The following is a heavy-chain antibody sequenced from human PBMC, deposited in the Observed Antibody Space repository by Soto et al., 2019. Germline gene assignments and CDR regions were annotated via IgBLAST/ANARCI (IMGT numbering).Heavy chain of an antibody. CDR1: GGTFSSYA. CDR2: IIPIFGTA. CDR3: AREEWNHLSPLGGYYYGMDV. V-gene: IGHV1-69*01. D-gene: IGHD1-1*01. Sequence: QVQLVQSGAEVKKPGSSVKVSCKASGGTFSSYAISWVRQAPGQGLAWMGGIIPIFGTANYAQKFQGRVTITADESTSTAYMELSSLRSEDTAVYYCAREEWNHLSPLGGYYYGMDVWGQGTTVTVSS. J-gene: IGHJ6*02.